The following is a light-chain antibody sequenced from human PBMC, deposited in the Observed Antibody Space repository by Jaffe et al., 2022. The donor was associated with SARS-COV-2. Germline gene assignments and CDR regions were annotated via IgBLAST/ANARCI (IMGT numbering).Light chain of an antibody. J-gene: IGKJ4*01. Sequence: EIVLTQSPATLSLSPGERATLSCRASQSVSIYLAWYQQKPGQAPRLLIYDASNRATGIPARFSGSGSGTDFTLTISSLEPEDFAVYYCQHRTNFPLTFGGGTKVEIK. CDR1: QSVSIY. CDR3: QHRTNFPLT. CDR2: DAS. V-gene: IGKV3-11*01.